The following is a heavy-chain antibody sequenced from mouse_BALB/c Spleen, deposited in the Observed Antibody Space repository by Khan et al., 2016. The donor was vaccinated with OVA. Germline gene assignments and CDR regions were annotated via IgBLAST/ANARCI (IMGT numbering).Heavy chain of an antibody. Sequence: EVQLQESGPSLVKPSQTLSLTCSVTGDSITSGYWNWIRKFPGNKLEYMGNIIYTGSTYYNPSLTSRISITRHTSENQYYLQLNSVTDEDTATYYCARSTYRFAFVYWGQGTLVTVSA. CDR2: IIYTGST. CDR1: GDSITSGY. D-gene: IGHD2-14*01. J-gene: IGHJ3*01. CDR3: ARSTYRFAFVY. V-gene: IGHV3-8*02.